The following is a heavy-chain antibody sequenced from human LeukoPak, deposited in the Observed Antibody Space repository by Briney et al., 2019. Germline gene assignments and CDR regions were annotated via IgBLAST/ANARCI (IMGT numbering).Heavy chain of an antibody. D-gene: IGHD3-22*01. J-gene: IGHJ6*03. V-gene: IGHV3-11*04. CDR1: GFAFSDYY. Sequence: GGSLRLSCAASGFAFSDYYMSWIRQAPGKGLEWVSYISSSGSTIYYADSVKGRFTISRDNAKNSLYLQMNSLRAEDTAVYYCARMGGNTYYYFYMDVWGKGTTVTVSS. CDR2: ISSSGSTI. CDR3: ARMGGNTYYYFYMDV.